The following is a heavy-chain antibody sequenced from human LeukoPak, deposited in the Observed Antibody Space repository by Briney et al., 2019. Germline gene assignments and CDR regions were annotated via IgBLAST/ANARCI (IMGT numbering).Heavy chain of an antibody. CDR1: GYTFTTYH. CDR3: ARTTSLTASGYDW. V-gene: IGHV1-8*03. J-gene: IGHJ4*02. CDR2: MNPYNGDR. Sequence: ASVKVSCKTSGYTFTTYHINWVRQATGQGLEWLGWMNPYNGDRGYAQKFQGRLSITSDTSISTAYMELSSLKSDDTAIYFCARTTSLTASGYDWWGQGTLVTVSS. D-gene: IGHD5-12*01.